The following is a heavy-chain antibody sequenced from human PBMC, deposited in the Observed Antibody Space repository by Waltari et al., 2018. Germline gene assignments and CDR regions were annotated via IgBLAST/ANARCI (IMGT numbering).Heavy chain of an antibody. CDR3: ARGVLYYDYIWGSYRSLDY. V-gene: IGHV1-8*03. J-gene: IGHJ4*02. D-gene: IGHD3-16*02. CDR1: GYTFTSYD. Sequence: QVQLVQSGAEVKKPGASVKVSCKASGYTFTSYDINWVRQATGQGLEWMGWMNPKSGNTGYSQKFQGRVTITRNTSISTAYMELSSLRSEDTAVYYCARGVLYYDYIWGSYRSLDYWGQGTLVTVSS. CDR2: MNPKSGNT.